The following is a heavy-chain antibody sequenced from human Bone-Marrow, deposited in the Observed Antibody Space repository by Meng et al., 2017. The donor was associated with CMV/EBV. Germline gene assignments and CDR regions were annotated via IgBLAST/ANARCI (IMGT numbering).Heavy chain of an antibody. CDR2: INSDGSST. Sequence: GESLKISCAASGFTFSSYWMHWVRQAPGKGLVWVSRINSDGSSTSYADSVKGRFTISRDNAKNTLYLQMNSLRDEDTAVYYCASSGLYCSSTSCSTETYYYYYGMDVWGQGTTVTGYS. CDR3: ASSGLYCSSTSCSTETYYYYYGMDV. J-gene: IGHJ6*02. D-gene: IGHD2-2*01. V-gene: IGHV3-74*01. CDR1: GFTFSSYW.